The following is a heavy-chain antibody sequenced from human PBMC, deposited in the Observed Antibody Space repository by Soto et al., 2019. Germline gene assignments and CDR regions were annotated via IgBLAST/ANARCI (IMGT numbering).Heavy chain of an antibody. CDR3: TGGYCTGGTCYSGYFQH. J-gene: IGHJ1*01. Sequence: EVQLVQSGGGLVQPGGSLKLSCAASGFTFSGSTVHWVRQDSGEGLQWVGRIRSKANDYATTYIASVKGRFTISRDDSRNTAYLQMSDLKTEDTAVYYCTGGYCTGGTCYSGYFQHRGQGALVTVFS. CDR2: IRSKANDYAT. CDR1: GFTFSGST. D-gene: IGHD2-15*01. V-gene: IGHV3-73*02.